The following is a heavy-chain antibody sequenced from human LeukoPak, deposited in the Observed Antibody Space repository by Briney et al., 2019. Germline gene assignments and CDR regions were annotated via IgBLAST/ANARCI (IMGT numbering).Heavy chain of an antibody. CDR3: ARDGAKRDYYDSSGYSPPEDY. CDR1: GYTFTSYY. CDR2: IKPSGGST. V-gene: IGHV1-46*01. Sequence: ASVKVSCKASGYTFTSYYMHWVRQAPGQGLEWMGIIKPSGGSTSYAQKFQGRVTMTRDMSTSTVYMELSSLRSEDTAVYYCARDGAKRDYYDSSGYSPPEDYWGQGTLVTVSS. J-gene: IGHJ4*02. D-gene: IGHD3-22*01.